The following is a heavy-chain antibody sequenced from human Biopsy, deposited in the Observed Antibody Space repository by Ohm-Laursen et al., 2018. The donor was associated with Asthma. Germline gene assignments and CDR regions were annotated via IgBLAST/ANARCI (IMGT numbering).Heavy chain of an antibody. CDR1: GFTFSSYG. Sequence: SLRLSCTASGFTFSSYGMHWVRQAPGKGLEWVASVSSSGGARDYVDSVKGRFTISRDNFRNTLYVEMSSLRPEDSATYYCAKDRFDGSVTSHYYYYGIDVWGQGTAVTVSS. CDR3: AKDRFDGSVTSHYYYYGIDV. V-gene: IGHV3-33*03. CDR2: VSSSGGAR. D-gene: IGHD3-10*01. J-gene: IGHJ6*02.